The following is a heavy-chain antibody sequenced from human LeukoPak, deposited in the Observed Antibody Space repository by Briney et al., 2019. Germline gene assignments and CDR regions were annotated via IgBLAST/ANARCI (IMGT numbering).Heavy chain of an antibody. J-gene: IGHJ4*02. D-gene: IGHD3-22*01. CDR3: ARDATHYYDSSGLDY. CDR2: IYYSGST. V-gene: IGHV4-59*01. CDR1: GGSISSYY. Sequence: SETLSLTCTGSGGSISSYYWSWIRQPPGKGLEWIGYIYYSGSTNYNPSLKSRVTISVDTSKNQFSLKLSSVTAADTAVYYCARDATHYYDSSGLDYWGQGTLVTVSS.